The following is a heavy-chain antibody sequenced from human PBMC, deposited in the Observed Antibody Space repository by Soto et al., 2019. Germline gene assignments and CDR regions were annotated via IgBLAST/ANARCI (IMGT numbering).Heavy chain of an antibody. V-gene: IGHV4-59*01. CDR3: ARWNYYGSRRYGHDY. CDR2: VYYSGGT. D-gene: IGHD3-10*01. J-gene: IGHJ4*02. CDR1: GGSISPYY. Sequence: QVQLQESGPGLVKTSETLSITCTVSGGSISPYYWTWLRQPPGNGLEWIGNVYYSGGTNYNPSLKSRVTMSVDTSKNPFSLRLSSVTAADTAVYYCARWNYYGSRRYGHDYWGQGTLVTVSS.